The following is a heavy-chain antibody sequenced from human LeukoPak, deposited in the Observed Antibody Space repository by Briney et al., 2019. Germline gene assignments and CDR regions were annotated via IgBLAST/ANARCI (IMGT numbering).Heavy chain of an antibody. CDR2: ISYDGSNK. CDR3: ARDPYYYDSSGYQFDY. Sequence: PGGSLRLSCAASGFTFSSYAMSWVRQAPGKGLEWVAVISYDGSNKYYADSVKGRFTISRDNSKNTLYLQMNSLRAEDTAVYYCARDPYYYDSSGYQFDYWGQGTLVTVSS. CDR1: GFTFSSYA. D-gene: IGHD3-22*01. V-gene: IGHV3-30*04. J-gene: IGHJ4*02.